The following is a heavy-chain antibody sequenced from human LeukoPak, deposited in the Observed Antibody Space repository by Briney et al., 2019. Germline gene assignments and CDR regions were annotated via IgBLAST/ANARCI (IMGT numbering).Heavy chain of an antibody. D-gene: IGHD4/OR15-4a*01. CDR1: GYTFTNFG. V-gene: IGHV1-18*01. CDR3: ARDYGGMTMVRTGGFDY. J-gene: IGHJ4*02. CDR2: ISPYNGNT. Sequence: ASVKVSCKASGYTFTNFGISWVRQAPGQGLEWMGWISPYNGNTNYAQKVLGRVTMTTDTSTSTAYMELRRLRSDDTAVYYCARDYGGMTMVRTGGFDYWGQGTLVTVSS.